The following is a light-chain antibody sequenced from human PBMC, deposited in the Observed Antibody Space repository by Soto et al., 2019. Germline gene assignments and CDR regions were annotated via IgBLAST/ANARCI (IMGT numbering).Light chain of an antibody. CDR3: QQGYSTTPIT. J-gene: IGKJ5*01. CDR2: GAS. CDR1: QSIKNY. V-gene: IGKV1-39*01. Sequence: DIQMTQSPSTLSASVGDRFTITCLGSQSIKNYLNWYQHKPGAAPKLLIFGASNLESGVPSRFSGSGSGTEFTLSISSLQPEDFATYYCQQGYSTTPITFGQGTRLEIK.